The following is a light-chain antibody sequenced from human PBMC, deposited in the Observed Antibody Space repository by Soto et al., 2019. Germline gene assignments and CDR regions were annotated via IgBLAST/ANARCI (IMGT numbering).Light chain of an antibody. V-gene: IGLV4-69*01. CDR1: SGHSSYA. J-gene: IGLJ3*02. CDR2: LNSDGSH. Sequence: QLVLTQSPSASASLGASVKLTCTLSSGHSSYAIAWHQQQPEKGPRYLMKLNSDGSHSKGDGIPDRFSGSSSGAERYLTISSLQSEDEADYYCQTWGTGIHVFGGGTKPPS. CDR3: QTWGTGIHV.